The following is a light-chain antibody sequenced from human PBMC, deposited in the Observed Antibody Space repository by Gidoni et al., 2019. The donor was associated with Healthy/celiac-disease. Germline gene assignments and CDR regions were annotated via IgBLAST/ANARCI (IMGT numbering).Light chain of an antibody. J-gene: IGKJ1*01. CDR2: GAS. CDR1: HSVSSSY. V-gene: IGKV3-20*01. Sequence: EIVLTQSPGTLSFSPGERATLSCRASHSVSSSYLAWYQQKPGQAPRLLIYGASSRATGIPDRFSGSGSGTDFTLTISRLEPEDFAVYYCQQYGSSPPWTFXKXTKVEIK. CDR3: QQYGSSPPWT.